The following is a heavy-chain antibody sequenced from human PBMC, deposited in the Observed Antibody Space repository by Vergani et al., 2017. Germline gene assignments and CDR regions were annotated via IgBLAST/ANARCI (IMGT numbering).Heavy chain of an antibody. CDR1: GFTFTNYA. Sequence: EVQLLESGGGLIHPGGSLRLSCAASGFTFTNYAMSWVRQAPGKGLEWVSSISDSGDYTYYADSAEGRFTISKAISKNKLHLKMNLLKPEDTAIYYFAKTYDASWMGPRGFDYGGRGKLVTVSS. V-gene: IGHV3-23*01. CDR2: ISDSGDYT. CDR3: AKTYDASWMGPRGFDY. J-gene: IGHJ4*02. D-gene: IGHD2-2*01.